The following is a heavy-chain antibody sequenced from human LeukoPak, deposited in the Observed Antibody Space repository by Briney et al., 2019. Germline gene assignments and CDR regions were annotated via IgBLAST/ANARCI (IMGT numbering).Heavy chain of an antibody. D-gene: IGHD2/OR15-2a*01. V-gene: IGHV5-51*01. J-gene: IGHJ5*02. CDR2: IYAGDSDT. CDR3: AANYFDLGTYVYWFDP. Sequence: GESLKISCQGSGYNFATFSITWVRQVPGKGLEWLGIIYAGDSDTTYNPSFQGHVTISADNSFNPAYLQWTSLRTSDTAVYYCAANYFDLGTYVYWFDPWGQGTLVTVSS. CDR1: GYNFATFS.